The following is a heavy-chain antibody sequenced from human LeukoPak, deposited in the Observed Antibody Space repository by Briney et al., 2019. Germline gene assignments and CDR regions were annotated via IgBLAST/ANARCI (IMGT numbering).Heavy chain of an antibody. Sequence: GGSLRLSCAASGFTFSSYSMNWVRQAPGKGLEWVSSISSSSSYIYYADSVKGRFTISRDSAKNSLYLQMNSLRAEDTAVYYCARVGSLNWYFDLWGRGTLVTVSS. CDR1: GFTFSSYS. CDR3: ARVGSLNWYFDL. J-gene: IGHJ2*01. V-gene: IGHV3-21*01. D-gene: IGHD1-26*01. CDR2: ISSSSSYI.